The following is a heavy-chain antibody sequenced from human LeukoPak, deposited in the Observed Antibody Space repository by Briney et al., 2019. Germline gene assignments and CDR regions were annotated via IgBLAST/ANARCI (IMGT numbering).Heavy chain of an antibody. J-gene: IGHJ4*02. CDR1: GGSISSYY. V-gene: IGHV4-59*12. Sequence: PSETLSLTCTVSGGSISSYYWSWIRQPPGKGLEWIGYIYYSGSTYYNPSLKSRVTISVDTSKNQFSLKLSSVTAADTAVYYCARVCYYDSSGYYYFDYWGQGTLVTVSS. D-gene: IGHD3-22*01. CDR2: IYYSGST. CDR3: ARVCYYDSSGYYYFDY.